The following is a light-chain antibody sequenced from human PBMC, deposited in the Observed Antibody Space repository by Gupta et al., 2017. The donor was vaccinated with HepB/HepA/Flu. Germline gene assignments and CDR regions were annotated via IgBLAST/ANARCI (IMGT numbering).Light chain of an antibody. V-gene: IGKV1-5*03. CDR3: KHYSSYPYI. CDR2: KAS. Sequence: DIQMTQSPSPLSASVGDTVTTTCRASQSMSSWLAWYQQKPGKAPKLLIYKASSLESGVPARFSGSGSGTEFTLTISSLQPDDFATYYCKHYSSYPYIFGQGTKLEIK. CDR1: QSMSSW. J-gene: IGKJ2*01.